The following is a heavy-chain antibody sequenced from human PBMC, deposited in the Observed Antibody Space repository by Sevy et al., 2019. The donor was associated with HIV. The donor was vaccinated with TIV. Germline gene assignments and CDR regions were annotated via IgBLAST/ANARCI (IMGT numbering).Heavy chain of an antibody. CDR2: ISYDGSNK. Sequence: GGSLRLSCAASGFTFSSYAMHWVRQAPGKGLEWVAAISYDGSNKYYADSVKGRFTISRDNSKNTLYLQMNSLRAEDTAVYYCARGLGFWGSYYFDYWGQGTLVTVSS. CDR3: ARGLGFWGSYYFDY. J-gene: IGHJ4*02. V-gene: IGHV3-30-3*01. D-gene: IGHD3-10*01. CDR1: GFTFSSYA.